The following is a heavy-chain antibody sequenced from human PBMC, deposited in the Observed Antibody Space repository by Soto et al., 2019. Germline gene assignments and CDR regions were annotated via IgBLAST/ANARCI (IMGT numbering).Heavy chain of an antibody. J-gene: IGHJ6*03. CDR3: ARTLGELSSPYFYYYMDV. V-gene: IGHV1-3*01. D-gene: IGHD3-16*02. CDR2: INVGNGYT. Sequence: ASVKVSCKASGYTFTTSALHWVRQAPGQRLEWMGWINVGNGYTKYSEKFQGRVTMTRDTSASTAYMELSSLRSEDTAVFYCARTLGELSSPYFYYYMDVWGEGTTVTV. CDR1: GYTFTTSA.